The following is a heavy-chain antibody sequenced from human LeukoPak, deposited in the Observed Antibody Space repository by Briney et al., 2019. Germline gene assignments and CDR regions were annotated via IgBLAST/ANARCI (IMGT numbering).Heavy chain of an antibody. CDR1: GGSISSSSYY. CDR3: ARYDFGDFAFDY. CDR2: INYSGNT. D-gene: IGHD4-17*01. V-gene: IGHV4-39*01. Sequence: SETLSLTCTVSGGSISSSSYYWGWIRQPPEKGLEWITSINYSGNTYYNPSLKNRVTISVDTSNNQFSLKLSSVTAADTAVYYCARYDFGDFAFDYWGQGTLVTVSP. J-gene: IGHJ4*02.